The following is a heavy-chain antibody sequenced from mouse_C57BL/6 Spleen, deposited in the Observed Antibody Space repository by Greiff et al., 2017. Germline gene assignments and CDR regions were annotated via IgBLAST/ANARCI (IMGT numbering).Heavy chain of an antibody. V-gene: IGHV3-6*01. J-gene: IGHJ2*01. D-gene: IGHD2-5*01. Sequence: EVKLMESGPGLVKPSQSLSLTCSVTGYSITSGYYWNWIRQFPGNKLEWMGYISYDGSNNYNPSLKNRISITRDTSKNQFFLKLNSVTTEDTATYYCARASYYSNLYYFDYWGQGTTLTVSS. CDR3: ARASYYSNLYYFDY. CDR1: GYSITSGYY. CDR2: ISYDGSN.